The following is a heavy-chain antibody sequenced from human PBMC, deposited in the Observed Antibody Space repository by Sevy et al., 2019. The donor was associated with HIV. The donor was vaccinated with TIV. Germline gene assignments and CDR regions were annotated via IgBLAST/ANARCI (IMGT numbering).Heavy chain of an antibody. CDR2: ISWDGDIT. J-gene: IGHJ4*02. D-gene: IGHD6-13*01. CDR3: AKDSGSKEYSSSWYLFDF. Sequence: GGSLRLSCAASGFTFDDYIMHWVRQVPGKGLEWVSHISWDGDITYYADSVKGRFTISRDNSKNSLYLQMNSLRPEDTALYYCAKDSGSKEYSSSWYLFDFWGQGTLVTVSS. V-gene: IGHV3-43*01. CDR1: GFTFDDYI.